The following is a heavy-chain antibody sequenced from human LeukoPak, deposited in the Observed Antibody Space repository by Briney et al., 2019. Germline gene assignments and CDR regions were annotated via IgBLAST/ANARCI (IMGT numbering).Heavy chain of an antibody. J-gene: IGHJ4*02. CDR1: GGSFSGYY. CDR2: INHGGSN. CDR3: ARQEGDYVDH. Sequence: SETLSLTCAVYGGSFSGYYWSWIRQPPGKGLGWIGEINHGGSNNYYPSLKIRVTISVETSKNQFSVSLSSVTAADTAVYYCARQEGDYVDHWGQGTLVTVSS. V-gene: IGHV4-34*01.